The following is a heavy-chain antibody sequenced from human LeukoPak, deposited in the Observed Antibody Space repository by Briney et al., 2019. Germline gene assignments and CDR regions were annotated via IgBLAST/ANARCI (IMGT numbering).Heavy chain of an antibody. V-gene: IGHV3-23*01. CDR1: GFTFSSYV. CDR3: AKDQTRYGSGAGGFDP. CDR2: ISASGGST. Sequence: PGGSLRLSCAASGFTFSSYVMSWVRQAPGKGLEWVSGISASGGSTYYADSVKGRFTISRDNSKNTLYLQMNSLRAEDTAVYYCAKDQTRYGSGAGGFDPWGQGTLVTVSS. D-gene: IGHD3-10*01. J-gene: IGHJ5*02.